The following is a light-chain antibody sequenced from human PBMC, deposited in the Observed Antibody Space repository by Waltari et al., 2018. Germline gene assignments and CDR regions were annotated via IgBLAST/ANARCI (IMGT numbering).Light chain of an antibody. CDR1: SGSVPTDYY. J-gene: IGLJ3*02. CDR3: VLYMGRGVSV. Sequence: QTVVTQEPSLSVSPGGTITLTCDLNSGSVPTDYYPSWYKQNPGQAPRTLIYNTKSRSSGVPDRFSGSILGNKAALTITGAQADDESDYYCVLYMGRGVSVFGGGTKLTVL. CDR2: NTK. V-gene: IGLV8-61*01.